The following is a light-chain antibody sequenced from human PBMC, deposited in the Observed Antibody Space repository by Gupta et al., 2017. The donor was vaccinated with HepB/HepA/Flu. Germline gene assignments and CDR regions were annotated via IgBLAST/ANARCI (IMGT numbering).Light chain of an antibody. CDR3: QQANSFPLT. V-gene: IGKV1-12*01. CDR1: QGVSNW. J-gene: IGKJ4*01. Sequence: DIQMTQSPSSVSASVGDRITITCRASQGVSNWLAWYQQQPGTAPRLLIYASSLQSGVPSRFSDSGSGTDFTLTISSLQPEDFATYYCQQANSFPLTFGGGTKVEIK. CDR2: AS.